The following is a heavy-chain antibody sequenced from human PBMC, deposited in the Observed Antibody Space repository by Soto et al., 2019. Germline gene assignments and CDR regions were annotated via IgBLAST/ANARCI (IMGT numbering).Heavy chain of an antibody. CDR3: TRQWDCSSTSCLDYYYNGMDV. V-gene: IGHV3-49*03. CDR1: GFTFDDYA. CDR2: IRSKAYVGTT. Sequence: PGGSLRLSCTASGFTFDDYAMSWFRQAPGKRLEWVGFIRSKAYVGTTQYAASVKGRFTISRDDSKSIAYLQMNSLKTEDTAVYYCTRQWDCSSTSCLDYYYNGMDVWGKGTTVTVSS. J-gene: IGHJ6*04. D-gene: IGHD2-2*01.